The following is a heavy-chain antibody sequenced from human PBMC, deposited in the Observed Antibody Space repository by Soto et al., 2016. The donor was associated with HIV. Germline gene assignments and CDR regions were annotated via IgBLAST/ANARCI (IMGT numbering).Heavy chain of an antibody. D-gene: IGHD1-26*01. CDR1: GYSISSGYY. CDR2: IYHSGST. V-gene: IGHV4-38-2*01. Sequence: QVQLQESGPGLVKPSETLSLTCAVSGYSISSGYYWGWIRQPPGKGLEWIGSIYHSGSTYYNPSLKSRVTISVDTSKNQFSLKLSSVTAADTAVYYCASLHGTHWGQGTLVTVSS. J-gene: IGHJ4*02. CDR3: ASLHGTH.